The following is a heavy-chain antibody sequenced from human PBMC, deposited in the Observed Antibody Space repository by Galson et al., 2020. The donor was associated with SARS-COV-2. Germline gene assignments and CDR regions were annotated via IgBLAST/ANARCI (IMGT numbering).Heavy chain of an antibody. CDR3: SRVGNMATTPADYYYYGLDV. CDR1: GFPFGSYS. V-gene: IGHV3-21*01. D-gene: IGHD7-27*01. J-gene: IGHJ6*02. CDR2: ISAGSSYI. Sequence: GGSLRLSCAASGFPFGSYSMNWVRQAQGKGLEWVSSISAGSSYIYYADSVRGRFTISRDNANNSLFLQMNSLRADDTAVYYCSRVGNMATTPADYYYYGLDVWGPGTTVTVSS.